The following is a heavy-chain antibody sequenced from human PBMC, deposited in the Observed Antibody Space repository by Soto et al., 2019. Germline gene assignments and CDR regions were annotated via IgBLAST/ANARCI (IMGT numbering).Heavy chain of an antibody. J-gene: IGHJ5*01. Sequence: QVQLQESGPGLVKPSETLSLTCTVSGGSISSYYWSWIRQPPGKGLEWIGYIYYSGSTNYNPSLKRRVVTVIGPSKNLSAPKARTVAAADPAVYFCARTLFGLGISFDPLGPGTLVTVSS. CDR1: GGSISSYY. D-gene: IGHD3-10*02. CDR3: ARTLFGLGISFDP. V-gene: IGHV4-59*01. CDR2: IYYSGST.